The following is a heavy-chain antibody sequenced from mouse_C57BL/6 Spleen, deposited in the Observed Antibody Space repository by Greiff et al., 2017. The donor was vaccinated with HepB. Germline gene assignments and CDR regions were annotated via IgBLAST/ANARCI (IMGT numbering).Heavy chain of an antibody. CDR2: IDPEDGGT. CDR1: GFNIKDYY. V-gene: IGHV14-2*01. Sequence: EVQLQQSGAELVKPGASVKLSCTASGFNIKDYYMHWVKQRTEQGLEWIGRIDPEDGGTKYAPKFQGKATLTVDTSSNTAYLQLSSLTSDDTAVYYCATTWYFDVWGTGTTVTVSS. D-gene: IGHD2-1*01. J-gene: IGHJ1*03. CDR3: ATTWYFDV.